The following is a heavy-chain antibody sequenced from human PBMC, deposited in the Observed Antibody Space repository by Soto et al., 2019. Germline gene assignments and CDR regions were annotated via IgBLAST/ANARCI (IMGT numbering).Heavy chain of an antibody. D-gene: IGHD6-19*01. V-gene: IGHV3-30-3*01. CDR1: GFTFSSYA. CDR3: ARDRGSSGWTDY. J-gene: IGHJ4*02. Sequence: QVQLVESGGGVVQPGRSLRLSCAASGFTFSSYAMHWVRQAPGKGLEWVAVISYDGSNKYYADSVKGRFTISRDNSKNTLYLQMNSLRAEGTAVYYCARDRGSSGWTDYWGQGTLVTVSS. CDR2: ISYDGSNK.